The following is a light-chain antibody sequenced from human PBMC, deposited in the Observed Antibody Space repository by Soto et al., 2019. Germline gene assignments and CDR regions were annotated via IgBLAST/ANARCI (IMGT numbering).Light chain of an antibody. V-gene: IGKV3-20*01. CDR2: GAS. CDR3: QQYGSSPRT. Sequence: EIVLTQSPGTLSLSPGERATLSCRASQSVSSSYLAWYQQKPGQAPRLLIYGASSRAIGIPDRFSGSGSGTDFTLTISRLEAEDFAVYYCQQYGSSPRTFGQGTKVEIK. CDR1: QSVSSSY. J-gene: IGKJ1*01.